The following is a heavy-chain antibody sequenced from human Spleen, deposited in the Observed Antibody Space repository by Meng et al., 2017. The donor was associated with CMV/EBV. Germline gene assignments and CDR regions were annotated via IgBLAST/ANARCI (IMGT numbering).Heavy chain of an antibody. CDR1: GFTFSSYW. V-gene: IGHV3-7*01. J-gene: IGHJ6*02. CDR3: ARDSLRHYYYYGMDV. CDR2: IKQDGSEK. Sequence: GGSLRLSCAASGFTFSSYWMSWVRQAPGKGLEWVANIKQDGSEKYYVDSVKGRFTISRDNAKNSLYLQMNSLRAEDTAVYYCARDSLRHYYYYGMDVWGQGTTVTVSS.